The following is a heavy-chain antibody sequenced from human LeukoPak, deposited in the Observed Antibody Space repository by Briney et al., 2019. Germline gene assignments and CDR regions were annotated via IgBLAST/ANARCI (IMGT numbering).Heavy chain of an antibody. V-gene: IGHV4-4*07. Sequence: SETLSLTCTVSGGSISSYYWSWIRQPAGKGLKWIGRIYTGGSTNYNPSLKSGVTMSVDTSKNQFSLKLSSVTAADTPVYYCARVRSRYDILTGYASLDYWGQGTLVTVSS. D-gene: IGHD3-9*01. CDR3: ARVRSRYDILTGYASLDY. J-gene: IGHJ4*02. CDR1: GGSISSYY. CDR2: IYTGGST.